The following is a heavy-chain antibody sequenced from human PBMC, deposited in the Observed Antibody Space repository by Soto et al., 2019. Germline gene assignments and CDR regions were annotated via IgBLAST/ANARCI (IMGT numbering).Heavy chain of an antibody. CDR1: GGTISGYA. CDR2: IIPIFGTA. D-gene: IGHD3-22*01. V-gene: IGHV1-69*13. CDR3: ARVSYYDSSGYYPDY. Sequence: SVKVSCKASGGTISGYAISWVRQDHGQGLEWMGGIIPIFGTANYAQKFQGRVTITADESTSTAYMELSSLRSEDTAVYYCARVSYYDSSGYYPDYWGQGTLVTVSS. J-gene: IGHJ4*02.